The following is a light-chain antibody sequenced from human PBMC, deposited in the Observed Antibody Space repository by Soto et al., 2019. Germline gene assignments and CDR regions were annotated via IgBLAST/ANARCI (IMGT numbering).Light chain of an antibody. J-gene: IGKJ1*01. CDR3: QQYGSSYRT. Sequence: EIEMTQSPATLSVSQGETATLTCRASQSVRSIFAWYHQKPGENPRIIFYGESCRVTGIPEWFSGSGSGTDFTLPISRLEPADFAVYYCQQYGSSYRTFGQGVKVDIK. CDR2: GES. CDR1: QSVRSIF. V-gene: IGKV3-20*01.